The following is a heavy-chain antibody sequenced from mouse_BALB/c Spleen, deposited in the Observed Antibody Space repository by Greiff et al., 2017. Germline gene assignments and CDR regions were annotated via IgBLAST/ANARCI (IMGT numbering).Heavy chain of an antibody. Sequence: VKLQQSGAGLVKPGASVKLSCKASGYTFTEYIIHWVKQRSGQGLEWIGWFYPGSGSIKYNEKFKDKATLTADKSSSTVYMELSRLTSEDSAVYFCARHEEGGAYGNYFFDYWGQGTTLTVSS. J-gene: IGHJ2*01. CDR1: GYTFTEYI. CDR2: FYPGSGSI. CDR3: ARHEEGGAYGNYFFDY. D-gene: IGHD2-1*01. V-gene: IGHV1-62-2*01.